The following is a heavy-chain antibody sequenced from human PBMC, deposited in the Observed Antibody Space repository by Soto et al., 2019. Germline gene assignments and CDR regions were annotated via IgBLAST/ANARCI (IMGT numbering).Heavy chain of an antibody. V-gene: IGHV4-59*01. CDR1: GGSISSYY. Sequence: SETLSLTCTVSGGSISSYYWSWIRQPPGKGLEWIGYIYYSGSTNYNPSLKSRVTISVDTSKNQFSLKLSSVTAADTAVYYCARVYDSGGYFDYWGQGTLVTVSS. CDR2: IYYSGST. J-gene: IGHJ4*02. CDR3: ARVYDSGGYFDY. D-gene: IGHD3-22*01.